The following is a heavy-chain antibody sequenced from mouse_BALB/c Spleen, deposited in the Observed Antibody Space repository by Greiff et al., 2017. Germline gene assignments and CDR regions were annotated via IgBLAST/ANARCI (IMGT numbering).Heavy chain of an antibody. V-gene: IGHV4-1*02. D-gene: IGHD1-1*01. CDR1: GFDFSRYW. J-gene: IGHJ1*01. CDR3: ARRGTTGFWYFDV. Sequence: DVHLVESGGGLVQPGGSLKLSCAASGFDFSRYWMSWVRQAPGKGLEWIGEINPDSSTINYTPSLKDKFIISRDNAKNTLYLQMSKVRSEDTALYYCARRGTTGFWYFDVWGAGTTVTVSS. CDR2: INPDSSTI.